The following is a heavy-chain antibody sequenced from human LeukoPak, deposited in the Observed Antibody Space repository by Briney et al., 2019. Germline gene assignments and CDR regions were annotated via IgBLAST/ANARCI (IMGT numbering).Heavy chain of an antibody. Sequence: SETLSLTCTVSGGSISSYYWSWIRQPPGKGLEWIGYIYYSGSTNYNPSLKSRVTMSVDTSKNQFSLKLSSVTAADTAVYYCAGDRGPSSTSLNYYFDYWGQGTLVTVSS. CDR3: AGDRGPSSTSLNYYFDY. CDR1: GGSISSYY. J-gene: IGHJ4*02. D-gene: IGHD2-2*01. CDR2: IYYSGST. V-gene: IGHV4-59*12.